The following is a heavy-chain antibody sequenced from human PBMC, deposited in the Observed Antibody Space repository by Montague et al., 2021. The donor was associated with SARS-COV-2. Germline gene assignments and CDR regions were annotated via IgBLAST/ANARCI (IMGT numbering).Heavy chain of an antibody. CDR3: ARWDPQTLTLIGLRGKSASDY. J-gene: IGHJ4*02. CDR1: GGSFSGHY. D-gene: IGHD4-23*01. Sequence: SETLSLTCAVYGGSFSGHYWSWIRQSPGKGLEWIAEINHSGTTNYNFNPSLRSRVTISVDTSKSQFSPKLSSVTAADTGVYYCARWDPQTLTLIGLRGKSASDYWGQGTLVTVSS. CDR2: INHSGTT. V-gene: IGHV4-34*01.